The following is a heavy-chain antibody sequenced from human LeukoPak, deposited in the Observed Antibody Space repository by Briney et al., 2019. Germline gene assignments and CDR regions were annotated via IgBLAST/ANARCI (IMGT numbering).Heavy chain of an antibody. V-gene: IGHV4-59*01. J-gene: IGHJ4*02. Sequence: SQTLSLTCTVSGGSISSYYWSWIRQPPGKGLEWIGYIYYSGSTNYNPSLKSRVTISVDTSKNQFSLKLSSVTAADTAVYYCARAMGVAYFDYWGQGTLVTVSS. CDR2: IYYSGST. D-gene: IGHD3-10*01. CDR3: ARAMGVAYFDY. CDR1: GGSISSYY.